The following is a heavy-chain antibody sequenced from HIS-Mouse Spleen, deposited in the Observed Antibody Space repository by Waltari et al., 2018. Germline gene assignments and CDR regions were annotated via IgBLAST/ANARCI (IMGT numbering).Heavy chain of an antibody. CDR2: INHSGST. D-gene: IGHD6-6*01. CDR1: GGSFSGYY. CDR3: ARAPARPAFDI. V-gene: IGHV4-34*01. J-gene: IGHJ3*02. Sequence: QVQLQQWGAGLLKPSETLSLTCAVYGGSFSGYYWSWIRQPPGKGLEWIGEINHSGSTNYNPSLKSRVTISVDTSKNQFSLKLSSVTAADTAVYYCARAPARPAFDIWGQGTMVTVSS.